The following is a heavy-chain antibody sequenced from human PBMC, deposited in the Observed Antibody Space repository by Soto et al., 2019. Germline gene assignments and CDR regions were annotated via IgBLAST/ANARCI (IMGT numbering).Heavy chain of an antibody. V-gene: IGHV1-18*01. CDR2: ISAYNGNT. Sequence: GASVKVSSKASGYTFTSYGISWVRQAPGQGLEWMGWISAYNGNTNYAQKLQGRVTMTTDTSTSTAYMELRSLRSDDTAVYYCASSTFGYGDYVFEPWGQGTLVTVSS. D-gene: IGHD4-17*01. CDR1: GYTFTSYG. J-gene: IGHJ5*02. CDR3: ASSTFGYGDYVFEP.